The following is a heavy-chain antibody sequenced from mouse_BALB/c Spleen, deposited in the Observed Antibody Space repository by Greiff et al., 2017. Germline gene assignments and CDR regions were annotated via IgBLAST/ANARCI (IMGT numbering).Heavy chain of an antibody. D-gene: IGHD1-1*01. CDR2: ISSGGSYT. Sequence: EVKLMESGGGLVKPGGSLKLSCAASGFTFSSYTMSWVRQTPEKRLEWVATISSGGSYTYYPDSVKGRFTISRDNAKNTLYLQMSSLKSEDTAMYYCTRDYYGSSYGYWGQGTTLTVSS. J-gene: IGHJ2*01. CDR3: TRDYYGSSYGY. V-gene: IGHV5-6-4*01. CDR1: GFTFSSYT.